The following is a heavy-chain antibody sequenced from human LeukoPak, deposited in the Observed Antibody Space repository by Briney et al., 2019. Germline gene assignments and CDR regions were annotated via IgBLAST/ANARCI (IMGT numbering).Heavy chain of an antibody. J-gene: IGHJ4*02. D-gene: IGHD4-11*01. Sequence: GGSLRLSCAASGFTFSSHWMHWVRQAPGKGLVWVARISSDGSSTSYADSVKGRFTISRDNAKKSLYLQMNSLRAEDTAVYYCARALRHSNYNYFDYWGQGTLVTVSS. CDR2: ISSDGSST. CDR1: GFTFSSHW. CDR3: ARALRHSNYNYFDY. V-gene: IGHV3-74*01.